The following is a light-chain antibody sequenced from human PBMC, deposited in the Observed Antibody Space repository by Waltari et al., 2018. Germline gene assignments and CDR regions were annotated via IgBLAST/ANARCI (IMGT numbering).Light chain of an antibody. J-gene: IGKJ1*01. V-gene: IGKV2D-29*01. CDR3: MQTKQFPWT. CDR2: EIS. Sequence: DIVMTQTPVSLSVTPGQSASISCKSSQSLLYTDGKTYFYWYLQKAGQPPQLLIYEISKRFSGVPDRFSGSGSGTDFTLKISRVEAEDVGVYYCMQTKQFPWTLGQGTKVEVE. CDR1: QSLLYTDGKTY.